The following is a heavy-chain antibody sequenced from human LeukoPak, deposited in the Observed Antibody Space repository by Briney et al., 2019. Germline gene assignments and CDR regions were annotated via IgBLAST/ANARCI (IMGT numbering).Heavy chain of an antibody. D-gene: IGHD2-15*01. Sequence: SETLSLTCAVYGGSFSGYYWSWIRLPPGKGLEWIGEINHSGSTNYNPSLKSRVTISVDTSKNQFSLKLSSVTAADTAVYYCASTGYGGNPLDYWGQGTLVTVSS. V-gene: IGHV4-34*01. J-gene: IGHJ4*02. CDR3: ASTGYGGNPLDY. CDR2: INHSGST. CDR1: GGSFSGYY.